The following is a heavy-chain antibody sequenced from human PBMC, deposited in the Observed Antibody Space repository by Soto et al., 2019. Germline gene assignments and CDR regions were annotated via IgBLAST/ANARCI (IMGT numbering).Heavy chain of an antibody. D-gene: IGHD3-10*01. V-gene: IGHV4-39*01. CDR2: IYYSGNT. J-gene: IGHJ4*02. Sequence: SETLSLTCTVSGGSISSSSYYWGWIRQPPGKGLEWIGSIYYSGNTYYNPSLKRRGTISVHTAKNQFCLKLSSVTAADAAVYYCARQYYFGSGSYYNRPCGFWGQGTLVTVSS. CDR3: ARQYYFGSGSYYNRPCGF. CDR1: GGSISSSSYY.